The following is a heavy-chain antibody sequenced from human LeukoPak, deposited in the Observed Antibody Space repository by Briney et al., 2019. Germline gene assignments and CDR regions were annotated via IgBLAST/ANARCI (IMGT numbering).Heavy chain of an antibody. V-gene: IGHV4-34*01. CDR3: ARGLTGLAVAGPSDYMDV. CDR2: INHSGST. D-gene: IGHD6-19*01. J-gene: IGHJ6*03. Sequence: PSETLSLTCAVYGDSFKNYYWTWIRQPPGKGLEWIGEINHSGSTNYNPSLKSRVTISVDTSKNQCSLKLTSVTAADTAVYYCARGLTGLAVAGPSDYMDVWGKGTTVTVSS. CDR1: GDSFKNYY.